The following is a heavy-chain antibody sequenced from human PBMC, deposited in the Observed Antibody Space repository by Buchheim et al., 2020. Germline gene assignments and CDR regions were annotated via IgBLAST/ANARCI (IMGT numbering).Heavy chain of an antibody. CDR1: GGSISSGDYY. Sequence: QVQLQESGPGLVKPSQTLSLTCTVSGGSISSGDYYWSWIRQPPGKGLEWIGYIYYSGSTYYNPSLKSRVTISVGPSKNQFSLKLSSVTAADTAVYYCAREIVVRVPYYYYYGMDVWGQGTT. V-gene: IGHV4-30-4*01. J-gene: IGHJ6*02. D-gene: IGHD3-22*01. CDR2: IYYSGST. CDR3: AREIVVRVPYYYYYGMDV.